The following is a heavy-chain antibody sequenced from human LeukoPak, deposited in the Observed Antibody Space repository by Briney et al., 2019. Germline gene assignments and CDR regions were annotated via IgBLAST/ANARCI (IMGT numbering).Heavy chain of an antibody. J-gene: IGHJ6*03. CDR2: INPSGGST. Sequence: ASVKVSCKASGYTFTSYYMHWVRQAPGQGLEWMGIINPSGGSTSYAQKFQGRVTVTRDTSTSTVYMELSSLRSEDTAVYYCARAREGSGSYSTGYYYYMDVWGKGTTVTISS. D-gene: IGHD3-10*01. CDR3: ARAREGSGSYSTGYYYYMDV. V-gene: IGHV1-46*01. CDR1: GYTFTSYY.